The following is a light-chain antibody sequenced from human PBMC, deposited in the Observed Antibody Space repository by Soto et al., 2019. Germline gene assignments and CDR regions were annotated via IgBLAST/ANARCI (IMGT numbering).Light chain of an antibody. V-gene: IGLV1-40*01. CDR3: QSYHSSLSGSYVV. CDR2: GNS. CDR1: SSNIGAGYD. Sequence: QSVLTQPPSVSGAPGQRVTISCTGSSSNIGAGYDVHWYQQLPGTAPKLLIYGNSNRPSGVPDRFSGSKSGTSASLAITGLQAEDEADYYCQSYHSSLSGSYVVFGGGTQLTVL. J-gene: IGLJ2*01.